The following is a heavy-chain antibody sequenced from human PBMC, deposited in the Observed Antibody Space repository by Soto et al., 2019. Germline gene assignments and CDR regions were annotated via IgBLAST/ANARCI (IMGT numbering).Heavy chain of an antibody. CDR1: GGSISVYY. V-gene: IGHV4-59*01. D-gene: IGHD3-9*01. J-gene: IGHJ4*02. CDR2: VYDNGRP. CDR3: ARGVGSSPPRY. Sequence: SETLSLTCTISGGSISVYYWSWIRQSPRQGLEWIGYVYDNGRPYYSPSLKSRVTISADTSKNQISLKLTSATAADPAVYYCARGVGSSPPRYWGRGTLVTVSS.